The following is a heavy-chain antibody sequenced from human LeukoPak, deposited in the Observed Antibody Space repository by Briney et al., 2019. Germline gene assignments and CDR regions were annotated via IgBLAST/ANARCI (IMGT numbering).Heavy chain of an antibody. CDR1: GDSFSSVTDY. D-gene: IGHD6-19*01. CDR2: GDYSGGT. Sequence: SETLSLTCTVSGDSFSSVTDYWARIRQPPGKGLEWIASGDYSGGTYYNPSLESRVAISADMSKKQISLKLTSVTGADTAVYYCAGERGEEYSSGWYKTNYFDKWGQGIRVTVSS. J-gene: IGHJ4*02. CDR3: AGERGEEYSSGWYKTNYFDK. V-gene: IGHV4-39*07.